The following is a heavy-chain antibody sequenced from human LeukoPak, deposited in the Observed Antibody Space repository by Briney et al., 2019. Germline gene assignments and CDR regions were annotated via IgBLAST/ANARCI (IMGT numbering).Heavy chain of an antibody. CDR1: GGSISSYY. V-gene: IGHV4-4*07. Sequence: SETLSLTCTVSGGSISSYYWSWIRQPAGRGLEWIGRIYTSGSTNYNPSLKSRITISVDTSKNQFSLKLSSVTAADTAVYYCAREVPYDFWSDTRGAFDIWSQGTMVTVSS. CDR3: AREVPYDFWSDTRGAFDI. D-gene: IGHD3-3*01. CDR2: IYTSGST. J-gene: IGHJ3*02.